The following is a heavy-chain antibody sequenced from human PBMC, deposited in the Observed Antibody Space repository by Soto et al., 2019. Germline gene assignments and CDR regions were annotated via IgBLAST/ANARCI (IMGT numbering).Heavy chain of an antibody. V-gene: IGHV4-59*01. J-gene: IGHJ6*03. D-gene: IGHD1-26*01. CDR1: GGSISSYY. CDR2: SYYSGST. Sequence: ETLSLTCTVSGGSISSYYLSWIRQPPGKGLEWSGDSYYSGSTNYNPSLKSRVTISVDTSKNQFSLQLSSVTAADTAVYYCASLRGGYYHYMDVWGKGTTVTVSS. CDR3: ASLRGGYYHYMDV.